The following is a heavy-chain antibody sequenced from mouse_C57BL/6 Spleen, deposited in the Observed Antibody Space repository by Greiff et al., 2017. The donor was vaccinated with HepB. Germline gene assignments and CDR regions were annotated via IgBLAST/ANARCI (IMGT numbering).Heavy chain of an antibody. V-gene: IGHV5-4*01. J-gene: IGHJ2*01. Sequence: DVHLVESGGGLVKPGGSLKLSCAASGFTFSSYAMSWVRQTPEKRLEWVATISDGGSYTYYPDNVKGRFTISRDNAKNNLYLQMSHLKSEDTAMYYCARDRAYNYFDYWGQGTTLTVSS. CDR1: GFTFSSYA. CDR3: ARDRAYNYFDY. D-gene: IGHD3-1*01. CDR2: ISDGGSYT.